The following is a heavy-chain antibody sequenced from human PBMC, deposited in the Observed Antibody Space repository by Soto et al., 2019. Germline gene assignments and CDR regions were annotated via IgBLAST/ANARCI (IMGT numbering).Heavy chain of an antibody. CDR1: GFSLSNARMG. J-gene: IGHJ4*02. D-gene: IGHD1-26*01. Sequence: QVTLKESGPVLVKPTETLTLTCTVSGFSLSNARMGVSWIRQPPGKALEWLAHIFSNDEKSYSTSLKSRLTITKHTTKRQLVLTMTNTDPVDTPTYWGAGEGGGSYGYWGQGTLVTVSS. CDR2: IFSNDEK. V-gene: IGHV2-26*01. CDR3: AGEGGGSYGY.